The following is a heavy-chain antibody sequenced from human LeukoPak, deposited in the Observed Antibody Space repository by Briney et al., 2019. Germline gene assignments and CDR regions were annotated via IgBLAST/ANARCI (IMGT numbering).Heavy chain of an antibody. CDR3: ARERLGGSYYRPVDY. CDR1: GGCITNGGYY. D-gene: IGHD1-26*01. Sequence: PSETLSLTCTVSGGCITNGGYYWSWIRQPAGKGLEWIGRIYTTGNTNYNPSLKSRVTISLDTAKNQFSLKLSSVSAEDTALYYCARERLGGSYYRPVDYWGQGTLVTVSS. V-gene: IGHV4-61*02. CDR2: IYTTGNT. J-gene: IGHJ4*02.